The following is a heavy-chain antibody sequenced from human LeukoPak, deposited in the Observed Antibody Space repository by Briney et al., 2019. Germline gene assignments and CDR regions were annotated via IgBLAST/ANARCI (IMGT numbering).Heavy chain of an antibody. D-gene: IGHD6-13*01. Sequence: GGSLRLSCAASGFTFSSYAMHWVRQAPGKGLEWVAVIWYDGSNKDYADSVKGRFTVSRDNSRNTLFLQMNSLRAEDTAVYYCAKDRGIAAAYIDYWGQGTLVTVSS. J-gene: IGHJ4*02. V-gene: IGHV3-30*02. CDR1: GFTFSSYA. CDR3: AKDRGIAAAYIDY. CDR2: IWYDGSNK.